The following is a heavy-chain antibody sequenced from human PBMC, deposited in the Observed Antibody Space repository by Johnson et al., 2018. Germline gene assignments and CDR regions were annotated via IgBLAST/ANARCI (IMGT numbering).Heavy chain of an antibody. Sequence: QVQLVESGGGMVQPGRSLVVSCLASGFTLSDYGMHWVRQAPGEGLKWVAFISWDGSTTYYADSVKGRFIISRANSKNTLYLQMNSLRAADTAVYYCARSDCGGDCHLLDCWGQGALVTVSS. CDR3: ARSDCGGDCHLLDC. V-gene: IGHV3-30*03. CDR1: GFTLSDYG. D-gene: IGHD2-21*02. J-gene: IGHJ4*02. CDR2: ISWDGSTT.